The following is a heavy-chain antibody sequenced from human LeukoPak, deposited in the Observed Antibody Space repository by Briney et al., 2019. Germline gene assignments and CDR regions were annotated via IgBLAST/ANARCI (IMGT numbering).Heavy chain of an antibody. V-gene: IGHV3-74*01. CDR1: GFTFSKYW. Sequence: PGGSLRLSCAASGFTFSKYWMRWVRHAPGKGLESVSRINTDGTVTTYADSVKGRFTFSRDNADNTMFLQMNSVRDEDTAVYYWSKVATNSYGFGQWGEGYLVTVSS. CDR3: SKVATNSYGFGQ. CDR2: INTDGTVT. J-gene: IGHJ4*02. D-gene: IGHD5-18*01.